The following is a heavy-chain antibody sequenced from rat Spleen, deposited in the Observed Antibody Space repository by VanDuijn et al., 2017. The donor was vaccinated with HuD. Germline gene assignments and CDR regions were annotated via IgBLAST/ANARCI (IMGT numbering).Heavy chain of an antibody. J-gene: IGHJ2*01. CDR3: TRLGTVADY. V-gene: IGHV5S13*01. Sequence: EVQLVESGGGLVQPGRSMKLSCAASGFTFSNYDMAWVRQAPTKGLEWVASISYDGSSTYYRDSVKGRFTISRNNAKNTQYLQMDSLRSEDTATYYCTRLGTVADYWGQGVMVTVSS. D-gene: IGHD1-1*01. CDR2: ISYDGSST. CDR1: GFTFSNYD.